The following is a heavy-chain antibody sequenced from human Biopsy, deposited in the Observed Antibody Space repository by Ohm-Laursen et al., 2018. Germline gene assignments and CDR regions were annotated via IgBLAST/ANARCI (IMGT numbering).Heavy chain of an antibody. CDR1: GYTFTGYY. CDR2: INPDNGGT. J-gene: IGHJ6*02. V-gene: IGHV1-2*02. D-gene: IGHD3-16*01. Sequence: ASVKVSCKASGYTFTGYYLHWVRQAPGQGLEWMGWINPDNGGTNHAQKFQGRVTVTRDTSISTAYVEVTSLRSDDTAVYYCVRSRAGGATWGMDVWGQGTTVTVSS. CDR3: VRSRAGGATWGMDV.